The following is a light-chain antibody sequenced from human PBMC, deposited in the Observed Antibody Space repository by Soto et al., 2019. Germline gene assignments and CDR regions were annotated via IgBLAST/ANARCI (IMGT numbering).Light chain of an antibody. V-gene: IGLV3-21*04. J-gene: IGLJ2*01. Sequence: SYELTQPPSVSVAPGKTARITCGGNNIGSNSVHWYQQKPGQAPVLVIYYDSDRPSGIPERFSGSNSGNTATLTISRVEAGDEADYYCQVWDSSSDRYVVFGGGTQLTVL. CDR1: NIGSNS. CDR3: QVWDSSSDRYVV. CDR2: YDS.